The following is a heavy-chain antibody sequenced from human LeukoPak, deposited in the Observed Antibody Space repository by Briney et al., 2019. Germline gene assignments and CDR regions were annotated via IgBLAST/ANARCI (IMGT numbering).Heavy chain of an antibody. V-gene: IGHV2-70*01. CDR2: IDWDDDK. J-gene: IGHJ4*02. CDR1: GFSLSTSGMC. Sequence: SGPTLVNPXQPLTLTCTFSGFSLSTSGMCVSWIRQPPGKALEWLALIDWDDDKYYSTSLKPRLTISKDTSKNQVVLTMTNMDPVDTATYYCARLRYCSSGSCYYFDYWGQGTLVTVSS. CDR3: ARLRYCSSGSCYYFDY. D-gene: IGHD2-15*01.